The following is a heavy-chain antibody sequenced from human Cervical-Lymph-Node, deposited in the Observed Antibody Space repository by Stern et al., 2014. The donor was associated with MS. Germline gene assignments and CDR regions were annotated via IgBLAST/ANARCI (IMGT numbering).Heavy chain of an antibody. Sequence: EVQLVQSGGDLVQPGGSLRLSCAASGFTVSSFFVSWVRQAPGQGLEWVSIIYSGGSAFYSDSVKGRFTISRDTSKNTLFLQMTSLRPEDTAVYYCARGGKNDAFDIWGQGTTVTVSS. V-gene: IGHV3-66*02. CDR1: GFTVSSFF. CDR3: ARGGKNDAFDI. J-gene: IGHJ3*02. CDR2: IYSGGSA. D-gene: IGHD3-16*01.